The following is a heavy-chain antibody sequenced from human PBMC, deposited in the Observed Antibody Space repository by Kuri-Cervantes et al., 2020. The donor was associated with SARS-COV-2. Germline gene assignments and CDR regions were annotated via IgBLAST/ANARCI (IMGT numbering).Heavy chain of an antibody. D-gene: IGHD6-19*01. V-gene: IGHV4-34*01. CDR1: GGPFRGYY. CDR3: ARDGRSVAGPGVDY. Sequence: LRLPGAVYGGPFRGYYWSWIRHPPGKRLEGIGEINHSGCTNYNPALKSRVTVSVDTSKNQCSLKLSSVTAADTAVYYCARDGRSVAGPGVDYWGQGTLVTVSS. J-gene: IGHJ4*02. CDR2: INHSGCT.